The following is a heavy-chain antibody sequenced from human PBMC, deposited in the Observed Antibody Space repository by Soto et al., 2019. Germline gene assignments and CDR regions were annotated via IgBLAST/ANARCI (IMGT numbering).Heavy chain of an antibody. D-gene: IGHD3-3*01. V-gene: IGHV1-18*01. CDR3: ARDREEGGWGSYDFWSGSMVRRMDV. CDR1: GYTFTSYG. CDR2: ISAYNGNT. Sequence: ASVKVSCKASGYTFTSYGISWVRQAPGQGLEWMGWISAYNGNTNYAQKLQGRVTMTTDTSTSTAYMELKSLRSDDTAVYYCARDREEGGWGSYDFWSGSMVRRMDVWGQGTTVTVSS. J-gene: IGHJ6*02.